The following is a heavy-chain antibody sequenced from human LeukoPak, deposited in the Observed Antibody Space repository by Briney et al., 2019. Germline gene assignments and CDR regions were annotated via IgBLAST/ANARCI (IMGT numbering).Heavy chain of an antibody. V-gene: IGHV3-74*01. CDR2: IKSDGSA. Sequence: GGSLRLSCAASGFTFSGDWMHWVRQAPGKGLVWVSLIKSDGSAIYADPVKGRFTISRDNAKSTVYLQMNSLRAEDTAVYYCARDYYYSVDYWGQGTLVTVSS. CDR1: GFTFSGDW. CDR3: ARDYYYSVDY. J-gene: IGHJ4*02. D-gene: IGHD3-22*01.